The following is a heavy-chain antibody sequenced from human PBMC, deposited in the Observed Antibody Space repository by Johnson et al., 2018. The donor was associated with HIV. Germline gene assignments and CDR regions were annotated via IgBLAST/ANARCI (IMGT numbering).Heavy chain of an antibody. V-gene: IGHV3-33*01. J-gene: IGHJ3*02. CDR2: IWYDGSNK. CDR1: GFTFSSFG. Sequence: VQVVESGGGVVQPGRSLRLSCAASGFTFSSFGMHWVRQAPGKGLEWVAVIWYDGSNKYFADSVKGRFTISRDNSKNTLYLQMNSLRAEDTAVYYCAGDYDSSGYTEKADAFDIWGQGTMVTVSS. CDR3: AGDYDSSGYTEKADAFDI. D-gene: IGHD3-22*01.